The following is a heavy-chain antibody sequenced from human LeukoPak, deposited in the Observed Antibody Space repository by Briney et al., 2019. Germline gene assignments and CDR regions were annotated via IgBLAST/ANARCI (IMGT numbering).Heavy chain of an antibody. CDR3: ARGLLKDIVVVVAAGTSYYFDY. J-gene: IGHJ4*02. CDR2: INHSGRT. Sequence: PETLPLTCAVCGGFFSGYYWSWIRQPPGKGLEGIGEINHSGRTNYKPSLQSRVTISVDTSKHQFSLELSSVTAADTAVYYCARGLLKDIVVVVAAGTSYYFDYWGQGTLVTVSS. CDR1: GGFFSGYY. V-gene: IGHV4-34*01. D-gene: IGHD2-15*01.